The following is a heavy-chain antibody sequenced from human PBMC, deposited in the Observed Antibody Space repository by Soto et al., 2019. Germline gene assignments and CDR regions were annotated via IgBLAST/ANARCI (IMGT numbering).Heavy chain of an antibody. D-gene: IGHD1-7*01. V-gene: IGHV1-18*01. CDR3: AREFWNSKAHYYYYYGMDV. CDR2: ISAYNGNT. Sequence: XSVKVACSASGYPFTSYGVIWGRQAPGQGLEWMGWISAYNGNTNYAQKLQGRVTMTTDTSTSTAYMELRSLRSDDTAVYYCAREFWNSKAHYYYYYGMDVCGQRTTVTVSS. J-gene: IGHJ6*02. CDR1: GYPFTSYG.